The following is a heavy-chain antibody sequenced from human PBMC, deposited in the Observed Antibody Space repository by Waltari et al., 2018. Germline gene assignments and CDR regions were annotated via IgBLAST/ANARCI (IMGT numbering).Heavy chain of an antibody. CDR3: ASSRGYYGSGSYYNADYYYGMDV. CDR2: ISSSSSYI. D-gene: IGHD3-10*01. V-gene: IGHV3-21*01. J-gene: IGHJ6*02. Sequence: EVQLVESGGGLVKPGGSLRLSCAASGFTFSSYSMNWVRQAPGTGLEWVQSISSSSSYIYYADSVKGRFTISRDNAKNSLYLQMNSLRAEDTAVYYCASSRGYYGSGSYYNADYYYGMDVWGQGTTVTVSS. CDR1: GFTFSSYS.